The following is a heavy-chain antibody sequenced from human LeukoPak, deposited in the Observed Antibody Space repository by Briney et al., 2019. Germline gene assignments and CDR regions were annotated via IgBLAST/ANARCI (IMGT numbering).Heavy chain of an antibody. V-gene: IGHV3-48*03. D-gene: IGHD4-17*01. J-gene: IGHJ4*02. CDR2: IDSGGITI. CDR3: ARDSVGDLLDY. CDR1: GFPFSSYE. Sequence: PGGSLRLSCEGSGFPFSSYEMNWLRQAPGKGLEWVSHIDSGGITIYYADSVKGRFTISRDNAKNSIYLQMDSLRVDDTPNCARDSVGDLLDYWGQGTPVTVSS.